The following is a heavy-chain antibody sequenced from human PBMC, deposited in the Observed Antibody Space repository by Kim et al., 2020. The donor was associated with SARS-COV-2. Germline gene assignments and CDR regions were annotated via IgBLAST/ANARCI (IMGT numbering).Heavy chain of an antibody. D-gene: IGHD3-22*01. V-gene: IGHV3-23*01. CDR2: ISGSGGST. CDR3: AKWDYYDSSANRIDVY. CDR1: GFTFSSYA. J-gene: IGHJ4*02. Sequence: GGSLRLSCAASGFTFSSYAMSWVRQASGKGLECVSAISGSGGSTHYADSVKGRFTLSRDNSKNMLYLQMNSLRANDTAVYYCAKWDYYDSSANRIDVYWGRGTVGIVSS.